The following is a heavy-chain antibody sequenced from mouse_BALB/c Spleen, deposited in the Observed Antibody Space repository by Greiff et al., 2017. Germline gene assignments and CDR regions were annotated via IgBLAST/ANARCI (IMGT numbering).Heavy chain of an antibody. V-gene: IGHV3-8*02. Sequence: VQLKESGPSLVTPSQTLSLTCSVTGDSITSGYWNWIRKFPGNKLAYMGYISYSGSTYYNPSLKSRISITRDTSKNQYYLQLNSVTTEDTATYYCARGGYGYDGGACAYWGQGTLVTVSA. CDR1: GDSITSGY. D-gene: IGHD2-2*01. CDR3: ARGGYGYDGGACAY. J-gene: IGHJ3*01. CDR2: ISYSGST.